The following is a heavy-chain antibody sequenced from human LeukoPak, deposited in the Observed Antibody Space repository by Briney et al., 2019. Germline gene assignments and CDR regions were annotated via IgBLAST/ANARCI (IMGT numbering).Heavy chain of an antibody. CDR2: IFPIFGTA. Sequence: ASVKVSCKASGGTFSSYAISWGRQAPGQGLEWMGGIFPIFGTANYAQKFQGRVTITTDEATSTAYMEMRSLRSEDTAVYYCARYLDYDILTGYYFGAFDIWGQGTMVTVSS. D-gene: IGHD3-9*01. CDR1: GGTFSSYA. CDR3: ARYLDYDILTGYYFGAFDI. J-gene: IGHJ3*02. V-gene: IGHV1-69*05.